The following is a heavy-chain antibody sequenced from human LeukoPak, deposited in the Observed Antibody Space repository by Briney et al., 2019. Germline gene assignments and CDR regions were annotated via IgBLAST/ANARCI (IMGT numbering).Heavy chain of an antibody. V-gene: IGHV4-4*07. J-gene: IGHJ5*02. CDR2: IYSSGST. Sequence: SVTLSLTCTVSGGSITSYFCTWIRQPAGKRLQYIGRIYSSGSTNYNPALKSRVTMSVDTSKNQFSLKLNSVTAADTAIYYCARAGSGHCSGIFGAWGKRTLVIVSS. D-gene: IGHD6-19*01. CDR3: ARAGSGHCSGIFGA. CDR1: GGSITSYF.